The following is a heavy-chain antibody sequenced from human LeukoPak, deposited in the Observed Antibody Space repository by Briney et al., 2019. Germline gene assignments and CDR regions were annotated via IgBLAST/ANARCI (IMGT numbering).Heavy chain of an antibody. CDR1: GFTFSNHV. CDR3: AKRHLREFDS. V-gene: IGHV3-23*01. D-gene: IGHD3-10*01. CDR2: VSDSGGGT. Sequence: GGSLRLSCAASGFTFSNHVMGWVRQAPGKGLEWVSSVSDSGGGTYYADSVKGRFTISRDNSRNTLYLQMNSLRAEDTAVYYYAKRHLREFDSWGQGTLVTVSS. J-gene: IGHJ5*01.